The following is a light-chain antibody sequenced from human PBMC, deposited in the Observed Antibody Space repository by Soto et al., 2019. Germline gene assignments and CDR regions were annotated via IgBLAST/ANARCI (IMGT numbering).Light chain of an antibody. CDR2: NVS. Sequence: QSALTQPASLSGSPGQSITISCTGTSSDVGGYNYVAWYQQLPDKAPKLLIYNVSYRHSGVSIRFSGSKSANTASLTISGLLPEDEADYYCTSYTNIYTYVFGTGTKVTVL. J-gene: IGLJ1*01. CDR1: SSDVGGYNY. CDR3: TSYTNIYTYV. V-gene: IGLV2-14*01.